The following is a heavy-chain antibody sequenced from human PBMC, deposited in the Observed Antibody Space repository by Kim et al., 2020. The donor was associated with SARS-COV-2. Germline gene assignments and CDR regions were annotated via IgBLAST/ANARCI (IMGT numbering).Heavy chain of an antibody. CDR1: GFTFSSYG. V-gene: IGHV3-30*18. CDR2: ISYDGSNK. J-gene: IGHJ6*02. Sequence: GGSLRLSCAASGFTFSSYGMHWVRQAPGKGLEWVAVISYDGSNKYYADSVKGRFTISRDNSKNTLYLQMNSLRAEDTAVYYCAKDLAGSSWYGGTYGMDVWGQGTTVTVSS. CDR3: AKDLAGSSWYGGTYGMDV. D-gene: IGHD6-13*01.